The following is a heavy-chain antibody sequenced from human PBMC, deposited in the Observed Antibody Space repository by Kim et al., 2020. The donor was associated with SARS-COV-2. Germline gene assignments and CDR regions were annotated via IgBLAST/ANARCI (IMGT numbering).Heavy chain of an antibody. J-gene: IGHJ4*02. CDR1: GFTFSSYS. CDR3: ARGFAIFDSSGTFDY. CDR2: ISSSSSYI. D-gene: IGHD3-22*01. V-gene: IGHV3-21*01. Sequence: GGSLRLSCAASGFTFSSYSMNWVRQAPGKGLEWVSSISSSSSYIYYADSVKGRFTISRDNAKNSLYLQMNSLRAEDTAVYYCARGFAIFDSSGTFDYWGQGTLVTVSS.